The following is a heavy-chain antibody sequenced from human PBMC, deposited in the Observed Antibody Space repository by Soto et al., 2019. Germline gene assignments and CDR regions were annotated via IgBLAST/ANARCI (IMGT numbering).Heavy chain of an antibody. CDR1: GYTFTSYD. Sequence: GASVKVSCKASGYTFTSYDINWVPQATGQGLEWMGWMNPNSGNTGYAQKFQGRVTMTRNTSISTAYMELSSLRSEDTAVYYCARQSMPITIFGVVIHNWFDPWGQGTLVTVSS. D-gene: IGHD3-3*01. V-gene: IGHV1-8*01. CDR3: ARQSMPITIFGVVIHNWFDP. CDR2: MNPNSGNT. J-gene: IGHJ5*02.